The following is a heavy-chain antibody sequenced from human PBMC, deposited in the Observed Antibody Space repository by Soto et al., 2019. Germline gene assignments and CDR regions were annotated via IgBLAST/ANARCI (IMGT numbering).Heavy chain of an antibody. CDR1: GFTFSSYG. J-gene: IGHJ6*02. CDR3: AKDRYDILTGFSLYYYYGMDV. CDR2: ISYDGSNK. D-gene: IGHD3-9*01. V-gene: IGHV3-30*18. Sequence: PGGSLRLSCAASGFTFSSYGMHWVRQAPGKGLEWVAVISYDGSNKYYADSVKGRFTISRDNSKNTLYLQMNSLRAEDTAVYYCAKDRYDILTGFSLYYYYGMDVWGQGTTVTV.